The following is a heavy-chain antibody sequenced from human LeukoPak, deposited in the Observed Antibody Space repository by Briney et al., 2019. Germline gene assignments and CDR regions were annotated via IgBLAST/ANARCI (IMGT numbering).Heavy chain of an antibody. V-gene: IGHV3-30-3*01. CDR2: ISYDGSNK. D-gene: IGHD2-2*02. CDR1: GFTFSSYA. CDR3: ARDYCSSTSCYTNPFDY. J-gene: IGHJ4*02. Sequence: GGSLRLSCAASGFTFSSYAMHWDRQAPGKGLEWVAVISYDGSNKYYADSVKGRFTISRDNSKNTLYLQMNSLRAEDTAVYYCARDYCSSTSCYTNPFDYWGQGTLVTVSS.